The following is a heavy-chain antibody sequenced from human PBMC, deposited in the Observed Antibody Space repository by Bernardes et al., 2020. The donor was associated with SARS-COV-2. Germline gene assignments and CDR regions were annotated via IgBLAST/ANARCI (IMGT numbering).Heavy chain of an antibody. D-gene: IGHD6-25*01. Sequence: SETLSLTCTVSGGSITAFTWSWIRQSPGRGLEWIAYMFYSGSINYNPSLKSRVTMSMDASKSQLSLKLTSVTAADTAIYYCALTSSGSHRNYRFDPWGQGTLVTVSS. CDR3: ALTSSGSHRNYRFDP. CDR2: MFYSGSI. CDR1: GGSITAFT. J-gene: IGHJ5*02. V-gene: IGHV4-59*12.